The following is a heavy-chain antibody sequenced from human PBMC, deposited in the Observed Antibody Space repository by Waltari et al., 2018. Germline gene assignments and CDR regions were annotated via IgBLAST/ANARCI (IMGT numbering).Heavy chain of an antibody. V-gene: IGHV3-30*19. CDR2: IFFGGGDS. J-gene: IGHJ4*02. CDR3: AKDAFGNTYLDH. D-gene: IGHD3-10*01. CDR1: GCGLGTYG. Sequence: QVQLVESGGGVVQPGMSLRLSGAASGCGLGTYGMPWVRQAPGKGLEWVALIFFGGGDSFYADSVRGRFTISRDNSKNTLYLDINSLRLDDTAIYYCAKDAFGNTYLDHWGQGTLVTVSS.